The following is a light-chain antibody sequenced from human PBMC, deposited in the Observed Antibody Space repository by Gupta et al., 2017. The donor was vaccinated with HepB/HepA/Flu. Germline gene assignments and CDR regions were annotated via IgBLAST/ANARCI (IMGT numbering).Light chain of an antibody. CDR1: SSNIGRNY. V-gene: IGLV1-47*01. Sequence: QSVVTQSPSQSGTPGQRVTISWSGSSSNIGRNYVCWYQQLPGTAPKLLICHNDQRPSGVPDRFSASKAGTSASLVISGLRSEDDADYYCAAWDERLSGWVFGGGTKLTVL. CDR2: HND. J-gene: IGLJ3*02. CDR3: AAWDERLSGWV.